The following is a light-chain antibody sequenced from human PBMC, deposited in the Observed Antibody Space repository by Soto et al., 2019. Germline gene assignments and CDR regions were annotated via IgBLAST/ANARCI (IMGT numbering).Light chain of an antibody. Sequence: EIVLTQSPATLSLSPGERATLSCRASQSVSSYLAWYQQKPGQALRLLIYRASTRATGIPARFSGSGSGTEFTLTISSLQSEDFAVYYCQQYNNWPPWTFGQGTKVDIK. CDR2: RAS. V-gene: IGKV3-15*01. CDR3: QQYNNWPPWT. CDR1: QSVSSY. J-gene: IGKJ1*01.